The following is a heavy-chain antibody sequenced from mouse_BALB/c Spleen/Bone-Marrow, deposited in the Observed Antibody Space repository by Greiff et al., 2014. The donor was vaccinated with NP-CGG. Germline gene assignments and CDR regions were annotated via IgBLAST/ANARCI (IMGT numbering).Heavy chain of an antibody. CDR3: AKLCGTRDFDY. D-gene: IGHD4-1*01. Sequence: EVQLQQSGAELVRPGALVKLSCKASGFNIKDYFMPWVKQRPEQGLEWIGWIDPEIGNTLYDPKFQGKASITADTSSNTAHLQLDNLTSEDSAIYYCAKLCGTRDFDYWGQGTTLTVSS. CDR1: GFNIKDYF. J-gene: IGHJ2*01. V-gene: IGHV14-1*02. CDR2: IDPEIGNT.